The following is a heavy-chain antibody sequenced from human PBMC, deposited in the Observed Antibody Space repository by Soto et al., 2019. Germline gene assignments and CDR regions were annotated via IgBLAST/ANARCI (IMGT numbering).Heavy chain of an antibody. Sequence: GASVKVSCKASGGTFSSYAISWVRQAPGQGLEWMGGIIPIFGTANYAQKFQGRVTITADESTSTAYMELSSLRSEDTAVYYCARVPSSYRIDFWSGSLADVWGQGTTVTVSS. J-gene: IGHJ6*02. CDR2: IIPIFGTA. D-gene: IGHD3-3*01. CDR1: GGTFSSYA. V-gene: IGHV1-69*13. CDR3: ARVPSSYRIDFWSGSLADV.